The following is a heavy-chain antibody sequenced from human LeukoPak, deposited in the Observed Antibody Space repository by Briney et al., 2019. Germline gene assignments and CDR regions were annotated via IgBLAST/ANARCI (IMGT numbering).Heavy chain of an antibody. V-gene: IGHV3-23*01. D-gene: IGHD3-9*01. CDR1: GFTFSSYA. CDR3: AKGLMSGYYDILTGLA. Sequence: GGSLRLSCAASGFTFSSYAMSWVRQAPGKGLDWVSASSGSGGSTYYADSLKGRFTISRDNSKNTLYLQMNSLRAEDTAVYYCAKGLMSGYYDILTGLAWGQGTLVTVSS. CDR2: SSGSGGST. J-gene: IGHJ5*02.